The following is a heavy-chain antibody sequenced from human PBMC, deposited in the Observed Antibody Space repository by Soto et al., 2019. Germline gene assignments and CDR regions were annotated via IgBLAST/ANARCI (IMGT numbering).Heavy chain of an antibody. CDR2: ISSSSSTI. CDR1: GFTFSSYS. D-gene: IGHD5-12*01. Sequence: EVQLVESGGGLVQPGGSLRLSCAASGFTFSSYSMNWVRQAPGKGLEWVSYISSSSSTIYYADSVKGRFTISRDNAKNSLYLQMNSLRAEDTAVYYCARVRDSGYDLEYYFDYWGQGTLVTVSS. CDR3: ARVRDSGYDLEYYFDY. J-gene: IGHJ4*02. V-gene: IGHV3-48*01.